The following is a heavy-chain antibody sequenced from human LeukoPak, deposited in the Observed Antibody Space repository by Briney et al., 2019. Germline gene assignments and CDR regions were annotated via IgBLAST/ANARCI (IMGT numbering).Heavy chain of an antibody. CDR3: ASGTTVTNFAY. CDR1: GFTFSSYA. J-gene: IGHJ4*02. D-gene: IGHD4-17*01. Sequence: GGSLRLSCAASGFTFSSYAMSWVRQVPGKGLECISIISGSGGTTFYADSVKGRFTISRDSSKNTLYLQMKSLRAEDTAVYYCASGTTVTNFAYWGQGTLVTVSS. V-gene: IGHV3-23*01. CDR2: ISGSGGTT.